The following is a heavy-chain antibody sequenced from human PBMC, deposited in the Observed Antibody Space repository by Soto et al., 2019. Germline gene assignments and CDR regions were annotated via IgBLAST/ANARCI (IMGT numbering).Heavy chain of an antibody. Sequence: EVQLLEYGGGLVQRGESLRLSCVASGFTFNKYAMTWVRQAPGKGLEWVSSISGSSSTTYYADSVKGRFTISRDNSKNTVYLHMNTLSTEDTAVYYCAQTRYDYGDDAVGYWGQGTLVTVSS. V-gene: IGHV3-23*01. D-gene: IGHD4-17*01. J-gene: IGHJ4*01. CDR2: ISGSSSTT. CDR3: AQTRYDYGDDAVGY. CDR1: GFTFNKYA.